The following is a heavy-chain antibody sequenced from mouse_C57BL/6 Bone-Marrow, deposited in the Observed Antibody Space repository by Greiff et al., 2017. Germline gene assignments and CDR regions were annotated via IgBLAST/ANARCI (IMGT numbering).Heavy chain of an antibody. V-gene: IGHV1-55*01. Sequence: QVQLQQPGAELVKPGASVKMSCKASGYTFTSYWITWVKQRPGQGLEWIGDLYPGSGSTNYTEKFKSKATLTVDTSSSTAYMQLSSLTSEDSAVYYCARQGYGYAMDDWGQGTSVTVSS. CDR2: LYPGSGST. D-gene: IGHD2-14*01. CDR1: GYTFTSYW. CDR3: ARQGYGYAMDD. J-gene: IGHJ4*01.